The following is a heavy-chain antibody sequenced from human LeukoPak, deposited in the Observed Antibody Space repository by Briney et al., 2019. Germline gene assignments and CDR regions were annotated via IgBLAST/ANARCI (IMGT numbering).Heavy chain of an antibody. Sequence: SETLSLTCTVSGGSISSYYWSWIRQPPGKGLEWIGYIYYSGSTNYNPSLKSRVTISVDTSKNQFSLKLSSVTAADTAVYYCARVASGSYYLYYYYYMDVWGKGTTVTVSS. D-gene: IGHD1-26*01. CDR2: IYYSGST. V-gene: IGHV4-59*01. J-gene: IGHJ6*03. CDR3: ARVASGSYYLYYYYYMDV. CDR1: GGSISSYY.